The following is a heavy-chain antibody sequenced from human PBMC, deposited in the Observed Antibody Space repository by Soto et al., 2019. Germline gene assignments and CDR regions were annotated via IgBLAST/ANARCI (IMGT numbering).Heavy chain of an antibody. CDR2: ISGSGGST. D-gene: IGHD5-12*01. Sequence: GGSLRLSCAASGFTFSSYAMSWVRQAPGKGLEWVSAISGSGGSTYYADSVKGRFTISRDNSKNTLYLQMNSLRAEDTAVYYCAKARRWLQSNGVDYWGQGTLVTVSS. J-gene: IGHJ4*02. CDR3: AKARRWLQSNGVDY. V-gene: IGHV3-23*01. CDR1: GFTFSSYA.